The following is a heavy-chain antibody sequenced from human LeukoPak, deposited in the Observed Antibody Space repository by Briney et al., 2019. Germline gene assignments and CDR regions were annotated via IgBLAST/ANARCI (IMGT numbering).Heavy chain of an antibody. Sequence: SETLSLTCAVYGGSFSGYYWSWIRQPPGKGLEWIGEINHSGSTNYNPSLKSRVTISVDTSKNQFSLKLSSVTAADTAVYYCARGRTMVRVPGRLDYWGQGTLVTVSS. V-gene: IGHV4-34*01. CDR2: INHSGST. J-gene: IGHJ4*02. CDR3: ARGRTMVRVPGRLDY. CDR1: GGSFSGYY. D-gene: IGHD3-10*01.